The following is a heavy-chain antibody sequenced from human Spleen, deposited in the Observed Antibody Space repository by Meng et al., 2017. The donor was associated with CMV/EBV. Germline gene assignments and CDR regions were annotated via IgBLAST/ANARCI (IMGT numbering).Heavy chain of an antibody. CDR2: IYSGGST. CDR3: ARSISSSSRGFDY. CDR1: GFTFSSYA. J-gene: IGHJ4*02. D-gene: IGHD6-13*01. V-gene: IGHV3-53*01. Sequence: GESLKISCAASGFTFSSYAMHWVRQAPGKGLEWVSVIYSGGSTYYADSVKDRFTISRDNSKNTLYLQMNSLRAEDTAVYYCARSISSSSRGFDYWGQGTLVTVSS.